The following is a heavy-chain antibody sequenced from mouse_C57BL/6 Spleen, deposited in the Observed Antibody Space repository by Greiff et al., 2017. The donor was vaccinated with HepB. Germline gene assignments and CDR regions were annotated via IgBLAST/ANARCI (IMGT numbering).Heavy chain of an antibody. D-gene: IGHD1-1*01. CDR2: IDPSDSYT. CDR1: GYTFTSYW. Sequence: QVQLQQPGAELVMPGASVKLSCKASGYTFTSYWMHWVKQRPGQGLEWIGEIDPSDSYTNYNQKYKGKSTLTVDKSSSTAYMQLSSLTSEDSAVYYCARRGLYYYGSSYVGFAYWGQGTLVTVSA. J-gene: IGHJ3*01. V-gene: IGHV1-69*01. CDR3: ARRGLYYYGSSYVGFAY.